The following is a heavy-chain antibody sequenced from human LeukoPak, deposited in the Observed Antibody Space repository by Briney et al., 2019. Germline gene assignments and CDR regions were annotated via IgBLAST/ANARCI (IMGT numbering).Heavy chain of an antibody. D-gene: IGHD3-22*01. CDR2: INHSGST. V-gene: IGHV4-34*01. Sequence: PSETLSLTCTVSGGSISSYYWSWIRQPPGKGLEWIGEINHSGSTNYNPSLKSRVTISVDTSKNQFSLKLSSVTAADTAVYYCARVNPSADTMIVGPIDYWGQGTLVTVSS. CDR3: ARVNPSADTMIVGPIDY. CDR1: GGSISSYY. J-gene: IGHJ4*02.